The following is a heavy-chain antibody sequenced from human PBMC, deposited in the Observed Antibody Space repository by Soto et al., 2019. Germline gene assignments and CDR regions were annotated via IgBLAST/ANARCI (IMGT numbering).Heavy chain of an antibody. V-gene: IGHV3-30*04. CDR1: GFTFSSYA. D-gene: IGHD3-22*01. CDR3: AKGPYDSSGYDDYYGMDV. CDR2: ISYDGSNK. Sequence: QVQLVESGGGVVQPGRSLRLSCAASGFTFSSYAMHWVRQAPGKGLEWVAVISYDGSNKYYADSVKGRFTISRDNSKNTLYLQMNSLRAEDTAVYYCAKGPYDSSGYDDYYGMDVWGQGTTVTVSS. J-gene: IGHJ6*02.